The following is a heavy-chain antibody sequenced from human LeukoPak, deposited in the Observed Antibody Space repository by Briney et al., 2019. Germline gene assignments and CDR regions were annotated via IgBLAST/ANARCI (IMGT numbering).Heavy chain of an antibody. Sequence: GASVKVSCKVSGYTLTEVSMHWVRQAPGKGLEWMGGFDPEDGETFYAQKFQGRVTMTEDTSTDTAYMELSSLRSEDTAVYYCARNAFWSGSLSHNWFDPWGQGTLVTVSS. CDR3: ARNAFWSGSLSHNWFDP. D-gene: IGHD3-3*01. V-gene: IGHV1-24*01. CDR1: GYTLTEVS. J-gene: IGHJ5*02. CDR2: FDPEDGET.